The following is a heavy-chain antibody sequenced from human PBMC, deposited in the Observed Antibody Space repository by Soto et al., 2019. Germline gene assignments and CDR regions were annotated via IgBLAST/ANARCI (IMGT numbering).Heavy chain of an antibody. J-gene: IGHJ5*02. CDR3: AKGGDSSSWKNWFDP. Sequence: EVQLLGSGGGLVQPGGSLRLSCAASGFTFSNYAMTWVRQAPGKGLEWVSGISGSGSSIYYADSVKGRFTISRDNSKNTLYLQMNSLRAEDTAVYYCAKGGDSSSWKNWFDPWGQGTLLTVSS. CDR2: ISGSGSSI. V-gene: IGHV3-23*01. D-gene: IGHD6-13*01. CDR1: GFTFSNYA.